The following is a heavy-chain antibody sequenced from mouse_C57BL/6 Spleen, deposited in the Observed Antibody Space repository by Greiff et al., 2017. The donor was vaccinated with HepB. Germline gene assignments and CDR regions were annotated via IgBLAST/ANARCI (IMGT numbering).Heavy chain of an antibody. CDR2: ISSGSSTI. Sequence: DVHLVESGGGLVKPGGSLKLSCAASGFTFSDYGMHWVRQAPEKGLEWVAYISSGSSTIYYADTVKGRFTISRDNAKNTLFLQMTSLRSEDTAMYYCARVSYYSNYVAYWGQGTLVTVSA. CDR3: ARVSYYSNYVAY. V-gene: IGHV5-17*01. CDR1: GFTFSDYG. D-gene: IGHD2-5*01. J-gene: IGHJ3*01.